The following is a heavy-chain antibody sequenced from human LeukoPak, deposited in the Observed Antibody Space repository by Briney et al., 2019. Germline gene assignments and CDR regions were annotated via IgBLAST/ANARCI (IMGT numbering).Heavy chain of an antibody. CDR3: ARDLTDDFWSGYHFDY. D-gene: IGHD3-3*01. J-gene: IGHJ4*02. V-gene: IGHV3-21*01. CDR1: GFTFNNYC. Sequence: GGSLRLSCAASGFTFNNYCMDWVRQAPGKGLEWVSSISGSSNYIYYADSVKGRFTISRDNAKNSLYLQVNSLRAEDTAVYYCARDLTDDFWSGYHFDYWGQGTLVTVSS. CDR2: ISGSSNYI.